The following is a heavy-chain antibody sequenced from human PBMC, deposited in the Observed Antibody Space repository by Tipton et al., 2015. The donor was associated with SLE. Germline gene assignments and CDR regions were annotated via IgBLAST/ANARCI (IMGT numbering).Heavy chain of an antibody. D-gene: IGHD3-9*01. V-gene: IGHV3-33*06. Sequence: SLRLSCTASGFTFSNYAMTWVRQAPGKGLEWVAIIWYDGSNGYYADSVKGRFTISRDTSKNTLYLQMNSLRAEDTAVYYCAKEAVTGNWGFDYWGQGTLVTVSS. CDR1: GFTFSNYA. CDR2: IWYDGSNG. J-gene: IGHJ4*02. CDR3: AKEAVTGNWGFDY.